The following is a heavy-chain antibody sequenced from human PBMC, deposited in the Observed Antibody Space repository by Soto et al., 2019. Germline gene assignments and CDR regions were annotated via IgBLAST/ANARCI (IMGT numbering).Heavy chain of an antibody. J-gene: IGHJ3*02. V-gene: IGHV3-48*01. D-gene: IGHD4-17*01. Sequence: GGSLRLSCAASGFTFSSYSMNWVRQAPGKGLEWVSYISSSSGTIYYADSVKGRFTISRDNAKNSLYLQMNSLRAEDTAVYYVAREQGTVTTVDAFDIWGQGTMVTVSS. CDR3: AREQGTVTTVDAFDI. CDR1: GFTFSSYS. CDR2: ISSSSGTI.